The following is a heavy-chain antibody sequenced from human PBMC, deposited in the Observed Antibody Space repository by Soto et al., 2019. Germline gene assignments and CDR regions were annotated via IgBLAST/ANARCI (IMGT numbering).Heavy chain of an antibody. D-gene: IGHD5-12*01. CDR2: INHSGST. CDR3: ARGEGRLVGTWFDP. V-gene: IGHV4-34*01. J-gene: IGHJ5*02. CDR1: GGSFSRYY. Sequence: SETLSLTCDVYGGSFSRYYWNWIRQPPGKGLEWLGEINHSGSTNYNPSLESRVTISLDTSKTQFSLKLTSVTAADTAVYYCARGEGRLVGTWFDPWRQGTLVTVSS.